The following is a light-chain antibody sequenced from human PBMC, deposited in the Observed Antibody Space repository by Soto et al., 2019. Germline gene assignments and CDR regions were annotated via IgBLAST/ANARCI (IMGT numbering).Light chain of an antibody. V-gene: IGLV2-14*01. CDR3: YSYRGYYTRV. CDR1: SSDVGGYNF. Sequence: QSALTQPDSVSGSPGLSITISCPGTSSDVGGYNFVSWYQQHPGRAPKLLIYEVSRRPSGVSNRFSGSKSGDTASLTISGLQAEDEADYYCYSYRGYYTRVFGTGTKVTV. J-gene: IGLJ1*01. CDR2: EVS.